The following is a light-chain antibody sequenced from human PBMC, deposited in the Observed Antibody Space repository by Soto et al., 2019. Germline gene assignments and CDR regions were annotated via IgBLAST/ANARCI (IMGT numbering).Light chain of an antibody. Sequence: QSALTQPASVSGSPGQSITISCTGTSSDVGGYNYVSWFQQHPGKAPKLMIYEVTNRPSGVSSRFSGSKSGNTASLTISGLRSEDEGDYYCSSYTGSSTVVFGGGTKVTDL. CDR2: EVT. V-gene: IGLV2-14*01. CDR3: SSYTGSSTVV. CDR1: SSDVGGYNY. J-gene: IGLJ2*01.